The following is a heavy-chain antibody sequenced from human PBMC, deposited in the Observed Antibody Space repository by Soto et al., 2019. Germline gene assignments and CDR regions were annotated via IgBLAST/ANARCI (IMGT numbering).Heavy chain of an antibody. CDR2: ISYDGSNK. CDR1: GFTFSSYA. V-gene: IGHV3-30-3*01. CDR3: ARERIAVAGPLGY. Sequence: QVQLVESGGGVVQPGRSLRLSCAASGFTFSSYAMHWVRQAPGKGLEWVAVISYDGSNKYYADSVKGRFTISRDNSKNTQYLQMNSLRAEETSVYYCARERIAVAGPLGYWGQGTLVTVFS. J-gene: IGHJ4*02. D-gene: IGHD6-19*01.